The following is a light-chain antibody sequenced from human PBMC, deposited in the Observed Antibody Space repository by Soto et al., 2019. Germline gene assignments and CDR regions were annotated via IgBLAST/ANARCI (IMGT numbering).Light chain of an antibody. CDR2: GAS. Sequence: EIVLTQSPGTLSLSPGERANLSCRASQSVSSNYLVWYQQRPGQAPRLLIHGASSRATGIPDRFSGSGSGTDFTLTISRLEPEDFAVYYCQQYGSSPPWTFGQGTKVEIK. CDR3: QQYGSSPPWT. V-gene: IGKV3-20*01. CDR1: QSVSSNY. J-gene: IGKJ1*01.